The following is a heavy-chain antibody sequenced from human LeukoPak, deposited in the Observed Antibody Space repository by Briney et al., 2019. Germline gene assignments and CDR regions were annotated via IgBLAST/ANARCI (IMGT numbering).Heavy chain of an antibody. CDR3: ARVAVATITGFDY. J-gene: IGHJ4*02. CDR1: GYSISSGYY. Sequence: PSETLSLTCTISGYSISSGYYWGWIRQPPGKGLEWIGSIYQSGSSYYNPSLKSRVTISVDTSKSQFSLKLSSVTAADTAVYYCARVAVATITGFDYWGQGTLVTVSS. D-gene: IGHD5-12*01. CDR2: IYQSGSS. V-gene: IGHV4-38-2*02.